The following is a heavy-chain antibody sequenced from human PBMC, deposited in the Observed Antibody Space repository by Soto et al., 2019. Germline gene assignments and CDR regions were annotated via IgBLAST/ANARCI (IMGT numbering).Heavy chain of an antibody. CDR3: AGGTGWFIVD. V-gene: IGHV3-7*02. CDR2: INQDGTVK. J-gene: IGHJ4*02. CDR1: GFTLSTYW. Sequence: GGSLRLSCTASGFTLSTYWMNWVRQTPGQGLEWVANINQDGTVKYYVDSVKDRFTISRDNAKNSLYLQMNSLRPDDTAVYYCAGGTGWFIVDWGQGTLVTVSS. D-gene: IGHD6-19*01.